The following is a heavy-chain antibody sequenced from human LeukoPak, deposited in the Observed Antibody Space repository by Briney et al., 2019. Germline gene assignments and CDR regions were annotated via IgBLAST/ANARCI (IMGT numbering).Heavy chain of an antibody. D-gene: IGHD3-3*01. CDR1: GGSISSSDYY. CDR2: ISYSGTT. J-gene: IGHJ4*02. Sequence: SETLPLTCTVSGGSISSSDYYWGWIRQPPGRGLEWIGSISYSGTTYYNPSLKSRVTISVDTSKNQFSLKLSSVTATDTAVYYCARPIWSGDLYCFDYWGQGTLVTVSS. V-gene: IGHV4-39*01. CDR3: ARPIWSGDLYCFDY.